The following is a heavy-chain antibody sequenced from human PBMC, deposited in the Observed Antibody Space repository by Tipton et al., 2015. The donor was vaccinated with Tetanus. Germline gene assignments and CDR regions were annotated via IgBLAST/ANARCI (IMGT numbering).Heavy chain of an antibody. V-gene: IGHV4-61*03. J-gene: IGHJ4*02. D-gene: IGHD6-19*01. CDR1: GGSIRGGDYS. CDR2: VSYSGRT. CDR3: ARPIKQWLVPVDS. Sequence: TLSLTCSVSGGSIRGGDYSWNWIRQPPGKGLEWLAYVSYSGRTNSNYSLKSRVTISLDTSKTHFYLNLSSVTAADTAVYYCARPIKQWLVPVDSWGQGTLVTVSS.